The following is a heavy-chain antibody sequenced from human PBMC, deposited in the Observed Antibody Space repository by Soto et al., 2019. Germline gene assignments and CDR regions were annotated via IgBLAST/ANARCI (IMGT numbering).Heavy chain of an antibody. CDR1: GGTFSSYA. CDR3: AGSFYDPDYYCGMDV. D-gene: IGHD3-10*01. V-gene: IGHV1-69*01. J-gene: IGHJ6*02. Sequence: QVQLVQSGAEVKKPGSSVKVSCKASGGTFSSYAISWVRQAPGQGLEWMGGIIPIFGTANYAQKFQGRVTISADEFTSTAYMELSSLRSEDTAVYYCAGSFYDPDYYCGMDVWGQGTTVTVSS. CDR2: IIPIFGTA.